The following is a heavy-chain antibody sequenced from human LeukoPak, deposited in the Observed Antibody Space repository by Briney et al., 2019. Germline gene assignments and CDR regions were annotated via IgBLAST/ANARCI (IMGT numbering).Heavy chain of an antibody. CDR2: IHYTGST. V-gene: IGHV4-39*02. J-gene: IGHJ4*02. CDR1: GASISSSSHY. CDR3: ARGGQEGYNYPYFDY. D-gene: IGHD5-24*01. Sequence: SETLSLTXSVSGASISSSSHYWGGISQPPGKGLEWIGSIHYTGSTYYNPSLKSRVTISVDTSKNHFSLKLTSVTAADTAVYYCARGGQEGYNYPYFDYWDQGTLVTVSS.